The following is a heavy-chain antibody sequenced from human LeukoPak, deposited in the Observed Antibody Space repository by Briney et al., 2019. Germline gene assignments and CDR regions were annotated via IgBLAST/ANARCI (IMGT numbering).Heavy chain of an antibody. Sequence: GGSLRLPCAASGFTFSDYYMSWIRQAPGKGLEWVSYISSSGSTIYYADSVKGRFTISRDNAKNSLYLQMNSLRAEDTAVYYCAKDMSDSSSWHWFDPWGQGTLVTVSS. CDR1: GFTFSDYY. J-gene: IGHJ5*02. V-gene: IGHV3-11*04. CDR2: ISSSGSTI. CDR3: AKDMSDSSSWHWFDP. D-gene: IGHD6-13*01.